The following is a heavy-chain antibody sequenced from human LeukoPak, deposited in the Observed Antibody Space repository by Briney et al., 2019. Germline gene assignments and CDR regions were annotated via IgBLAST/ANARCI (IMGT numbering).Heavy chain of an antibody. V-gene: IGHV5-51*01. D-gene: IGHD2-2*01. CDR2: IYPGDSDT. CDR3: ARQRYCSSTSSPRYYYYMDV. CDR1: GYSFTTYW. Sequence: GESLKISCKGSGYSFTTYWIAWVRQMPGKGLEWMGIIYPGDSDTRYSPSFQGQVTISADKSISTAYLQWSSLKASDTAMYYCARQRYCSSTSSPRYYYYMDVWGKGTTVTVSS. J-gene: IGHJ6*03.